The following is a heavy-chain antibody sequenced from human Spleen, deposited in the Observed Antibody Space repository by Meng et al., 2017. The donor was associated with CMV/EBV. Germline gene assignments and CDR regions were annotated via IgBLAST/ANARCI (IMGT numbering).Heavy chain of an antibody. D-gene: IGHD3-3*01. CDR2: ISSSCSTI. Sequence: GESLKIHCAASGFVFSDYSMNWVRQAPGKGLEWVSYISSSCSTIYYADTVKGRFTISRDNAKNSLYLQMNSLRAEDTAVYYCARGYYDFWSVGGYFDYWGQGTLVTVSS. CDR3: ARGYYDFWSVGGYFDY. CDR1: GFVFSDYS. V-gene: IGHV3-48*04. J-gene: IGHJ4*02.